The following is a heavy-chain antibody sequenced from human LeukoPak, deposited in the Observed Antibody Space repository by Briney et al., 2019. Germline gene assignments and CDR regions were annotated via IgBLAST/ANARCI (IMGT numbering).Heavy chain of an antibody. J-gene: IGHJ6*02. Sequence: GGSLRLSCAASGFTFSSYAMHWVRQAPGKGLEWVAVISYDGSNKYYADSVKGRFTISRDNSKNTLYLQMNSLRAEDTAAYYCARVGSAMVRGSLYYYYYGMDVWGQGTTVTVSS. CDR1: GFTFSSYA. D-gene: IGHD3-10*01. V-gene: IGHV3-30-3*01. CDR3: ARVGSAMVRGSLYYYYYGMDV. CDR2: ISYDGSNK.